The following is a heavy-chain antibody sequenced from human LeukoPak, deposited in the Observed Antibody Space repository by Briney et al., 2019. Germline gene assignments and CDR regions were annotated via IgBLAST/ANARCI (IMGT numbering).Heavy chain of an antibody. CDR3: ATVSEY. CDR1: GFTFTNYV. V-gene: IGHV3-74*01. Sequence: GGSLRLSCAASGFTFTNYVMRWVRQAPGKGLLWVSGINHDGTGTYYADSVKGRFTLSRDNAKNTVDLQMNGLRAEDTTVYYCATVSEYWGQGPLVTVSS. CDR2: INHDGTGT. J-gene: IGHJ4*02.